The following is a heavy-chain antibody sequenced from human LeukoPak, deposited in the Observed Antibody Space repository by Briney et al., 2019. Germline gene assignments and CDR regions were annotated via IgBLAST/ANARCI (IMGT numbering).Heavy chain of an antibody. CDR3: ARAGYTYYYGSGSYAYYYYYGIDV. D-gene: IGHD3-10*01. CDR1: GGSISSGSYY. V-gene: IGHV4-61*02. J-gene: IGHJ6*02. CDR2: IYTSGST. Sequence: SETLSLTCTVSGGSISSGSYYWSWIRQPAGKGLEWIGRIYTSGSTNYNPSLKSRVTISVDTSKNQFSLKLSSVTAADTAVYYCARAGYTYYYGSGSYAYYYYYGIDVWGQGTTVTVSS.